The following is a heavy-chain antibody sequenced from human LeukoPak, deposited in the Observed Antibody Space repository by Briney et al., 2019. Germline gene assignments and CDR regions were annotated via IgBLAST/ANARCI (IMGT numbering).Heavy chain of an antibody. V-gene: IGHV3-7*01. CDR2: IQQDGSEI. D-gene: IGHD1-26*01. J-gene: IGHJ4*02. CDR1: GFIFSNYG. Sequence: GGSLRLSCAASGFIFSNYGMSWVRQAPGKGLEWVANIQQDGSEIFYVDSVRGRFTISRDNAKNSLYLQMNTLRAEDTAVYYCARPSFVTGSYYPLWGQGTLVAVSS. CDR3: ARPSFVTGSYYPL.